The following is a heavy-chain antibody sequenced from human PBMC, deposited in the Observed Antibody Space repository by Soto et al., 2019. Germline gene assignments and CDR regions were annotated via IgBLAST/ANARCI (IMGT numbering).Heavy chain of an antibody. CDR2: ISSTTNYI. CDR3: ARESEDLTSNFDY. Sequence: XGSLRLSCAASGFTFTRYSMNWVRQAPGKGLEWVSSISSTTNYIYYADSMKGRFTVSRDNAKNSVYLEMNSLSAEDTALYYCARESEDLTSNFDYWGQGTLVTVPS. CDR1: GFTFTRYS. J-gene: IGHJ4*02. V-gene: IGHV3-21*01.